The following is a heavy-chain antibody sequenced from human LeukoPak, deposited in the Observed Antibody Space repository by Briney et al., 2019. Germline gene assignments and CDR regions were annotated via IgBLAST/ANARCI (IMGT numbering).Heavy chain of an antibody. J-gene: IGHJ4*02. CDR3: AKDRSGYNYAYSDY. CDR1: GFTLSGYA. Sequence: GSLRLSCPASGFTLSGYAMSWVGQAPGKGLEWVSGISVSGGRAYYTNPLTGRFTSPTDNSNHTLFLQVNSLRAEDTAIYYCAKDRSGYNYAYSDYWGQGTMVTVSS. D-gene: IGHD5-18*01. CDR2: ISVSGGRA. V-gene: IGHV3-23*01.